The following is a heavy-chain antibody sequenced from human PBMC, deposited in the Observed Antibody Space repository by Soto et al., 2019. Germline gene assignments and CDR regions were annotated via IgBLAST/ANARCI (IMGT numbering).Heavy chain of an antibody. J-gene: IGHJ5*02. CDR3: ARTPDYYDTSGTYPWFDP. CDR2: IYHSGST. V-gene: IGHV4-30-2*01. CDR1: GDSIRNGDYS. Sequence: QLQLQESGSGLVKPSQTLSLTCAVSGDSIRNGDYSWSWIRQPPGKGPEWIGHIYHSGSTYYNPSLKSRVTISVDTSKNQFSLKLTSVIAADTAVYYCARTPDYYDTSGTYPWFDPWGQGILVTVSS. D-gene: IGHD3-22*01.